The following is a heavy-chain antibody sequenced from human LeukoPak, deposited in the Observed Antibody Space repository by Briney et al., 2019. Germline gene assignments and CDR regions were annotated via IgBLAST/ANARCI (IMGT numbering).Heavy chain of an antibody. CDR2: IYSGGST. Sequence: GGSLRLSCAASGFTVSSNYMSWVHQAPGKGLEWVSVIYSGGSTYYADSVKGRFTISRDNSKNTLYLQMNSLRAEDTAVYYCARGAESIVGAPSPPDYWGQGTLVTVSS. CDR1: GFTVSSNY. J-gene: IGHJ4*02. D-gene: IGHD1-26*01. CDR3: ARGAESIVGAPSPPDY. V-gene: IGHV3-53*01.